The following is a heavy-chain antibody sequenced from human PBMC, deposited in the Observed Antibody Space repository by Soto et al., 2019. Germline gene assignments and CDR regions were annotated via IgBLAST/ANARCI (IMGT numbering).Heavy chain of an antibody. J-gene: IGHJ5*02. CDR2: IYYSGST. D-gene: IGHD1-20*01. CDR1: GGSISSSSYY. V-gene: IGHV4-39*01. CDR3: ARPQGITMFDP. Sequence: QLQLQESGPGLVKPSETLSLTCTVSGGSISSSSYYWGWIRQPPGKGLEWIGSIYYSGSTYYNPSLKSRVTISVDTSKNQFSLKLSSVTAADTAVYYCARPQGITMFDPWGQETLVTVSS.